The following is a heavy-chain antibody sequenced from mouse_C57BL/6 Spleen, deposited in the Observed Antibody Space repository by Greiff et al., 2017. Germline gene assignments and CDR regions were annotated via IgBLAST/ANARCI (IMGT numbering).Heavy chain of an antibody. V-gene: IGHV1-63*01. CDR1: GYTFTNYW. Sequence: QVQLQQSGAELVRPGTSVKMSCKASGYTFTNYWIGWAKQRPGHGLEWIGDIYPGGGYTNYNGKFKGKATLTADKSSSTAYMQFSSLTSEDSAIYYCARSGNYEGFAYWGQGTLVTVSA. CDR3: ARSGNYEGFAY. J-gene: IGHJ3*01. CDR2: IYPGGGYT. D-gene: IGHD2-1*01.